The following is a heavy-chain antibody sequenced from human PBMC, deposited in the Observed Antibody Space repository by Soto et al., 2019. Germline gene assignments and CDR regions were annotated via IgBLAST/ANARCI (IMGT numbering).Heavy chain of an antibody. CDR2: INHSGST. Sequence: SETLSLTCAVYGGSFSGYYWSWIRQPPGKGLEWIGEINHSGSTNYNPSLKSRVTISVDTSKNQFSLKLSSVTAADTAVYYCARGPGFTYYYGSGSYPYFHWFDPWGQGTLVTVSS. CDR1: GGSFSGYY. D-gene: IGHD3-10*01. J-gene: IGHJ5*02. CDR3: ARGPGFTYYYGSGSYPYFHWFDP. V-gene: IGHV4-34*01.